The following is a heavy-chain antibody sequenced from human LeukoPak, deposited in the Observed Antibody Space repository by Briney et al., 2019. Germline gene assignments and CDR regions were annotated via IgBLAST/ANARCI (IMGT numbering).Heavy chain of an antibody. CDR2: MNPNSGNT. V-gene: IGHV1-8*01. D-gene: IGHD6-13*01. Sequence: GASVRVSCKASGYTFTNYDINWVRQASGQRVEWMGWMNPNSGNTGSAQKFQGRVTMTSNSSISTAYMELSSLRSEDTAVYYCARGLRREQQLLRAFDYWGQGTPVTVSS. CDR3: ARGLRREQQLLRAFDY. J-gene: IGHJ4*02. CDR1: GYTFTNYD.